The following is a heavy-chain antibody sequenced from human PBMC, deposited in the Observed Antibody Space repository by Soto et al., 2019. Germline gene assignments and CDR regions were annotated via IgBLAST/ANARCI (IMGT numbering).Heavy chain of an antibody. Sequence: QVHLVQSGAEVKTPGASVTISCKASGYTFSDYGIHWIRQAPGQRPEWLGWMLCLNDRKEYSQKFKSRISLTRDTSASTAYMGLSRLRSEDTAVYYCARGRRTCTEQTCYTDCDFWGQGSLVSVSS. CDR3: ARGRRTCTEQTCYTDCDF. D-gene: IGHD2-2*02. CDR1: GYTFSDYG. J-gene: IGHJ4*02. V-gene: IGHV1-3*01. CDR2: MLCLNDRK.